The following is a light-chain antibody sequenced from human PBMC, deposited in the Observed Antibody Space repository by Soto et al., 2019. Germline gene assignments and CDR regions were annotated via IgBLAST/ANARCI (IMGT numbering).Light chain of an antibody. CDR3: QSYDSSLSGSV. V-gene: IGLV1-40*01. Sequence: QSVLTQPPSVSGAPGQRVTISCTGSSCNIGAGYDVHWYQQLPGTAPNLLIYVNNNRPSGVPDRFSGSKSGTSASLAITGLQAEDEADYYCQSYDSSLSGSVFGTGTKVTVL. J-gene: IGLJ1*01. CDR1: SCNIGAGYD. CDR2: VNN.